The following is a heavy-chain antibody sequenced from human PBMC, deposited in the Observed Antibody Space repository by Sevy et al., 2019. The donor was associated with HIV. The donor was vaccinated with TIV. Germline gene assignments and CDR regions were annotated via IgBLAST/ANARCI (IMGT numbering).Heavy chain of an antibody. D-gene: IGHD3-16*02. Sequence: SETLSLTCAVYGGSFSGYYWSWIRQPPGKGLEWIGEINHSGSTNYNPSLKSRVTISVDTSKNQFSLKLSSVTAADTAVYYCARDPSIMITFGGVIAPPYYYGMDVWGQGTTVTVSS. V-gene: IGHV4-34*01. CDR2: INHSGST. J-gene: IGHJ6*02. CDR3: ARDPSIMITFGGVIAPPYYYGMDV. CDR1: GGSFSGYY.